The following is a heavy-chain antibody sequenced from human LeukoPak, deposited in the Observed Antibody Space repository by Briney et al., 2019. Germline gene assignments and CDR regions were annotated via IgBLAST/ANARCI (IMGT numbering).Heavy chain of an antibody. Sequence: GGSLRLSCAASGFTFSSYSMNWVRQAPGNGLEWVSSISSSSSYIYYADSMKGRFTISRDNAKNSLYLQMNSLTAEDTAVYFCVRDRFRMDVWGKGTTVIVSS. CDR3: VRDRFRMDV. J-gene: IGHJ6*03. D-gene: IGHD3-10*01. V-gene: IGHV3-21*01. CDR2: ISSSSSYI. CDR1: GFTFSSYS.